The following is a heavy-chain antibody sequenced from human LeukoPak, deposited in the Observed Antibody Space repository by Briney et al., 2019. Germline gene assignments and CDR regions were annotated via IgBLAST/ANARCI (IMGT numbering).Heavy chain of an antibody. J-gene: IGHJ6*02. D-gene: IGHD3-10*01. Sequence: EGSLRLSCAASGFTFSSYGMHWVRQAPGKGLEWVAVIWYDGSNKYYADSVKGRFTISRDNSKNTLYLQMNSLRAEDTAVYYCARVFGELPTNYYYYGMDVWGQGATVTVSS. CDR3: ARVFGELPTNYYYYGMDV. CDR1: GFTFSSYG. V-gene: IGHV3-33*01. CDR2: IWYDGSNK.